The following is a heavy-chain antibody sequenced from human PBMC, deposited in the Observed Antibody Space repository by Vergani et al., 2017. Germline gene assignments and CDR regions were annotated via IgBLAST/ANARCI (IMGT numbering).Heavy chain of an antibody. D-gene: IGHD3-10*01. CDR2: IYYSGST. J-gene: IGHJ4*02. V-gene: IGHV4-39*01. CDR3: ARHPTYYYGSDVDY. CDR1: GGSISSSSYY. Sequence: QLQLQESGPGLVKPSETLSLTCTVSGGSISSSSYYWGWIRQPPGKGLEWIGSIYYSGSTYYNPSLKSGVTISVDTSKNQFSLKLSSVTAADTAVYYCARHPTYYYGSDVDYWGQGTLVTVSS.